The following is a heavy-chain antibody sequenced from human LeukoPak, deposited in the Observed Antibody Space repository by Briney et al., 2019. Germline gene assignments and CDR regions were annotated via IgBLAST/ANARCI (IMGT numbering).Heavy chain of an antibody. CDR3: ARHVAGQYRGYSYGMGV. D-gene: IGHD5-18*01. V-gene: IGHV5-51*01. CDR1: GYSFTSYW. CDR2: IYPGDSDT. J-gene: IGHJ6*02. Sequence: GESLKISCKGSGYSFTSYWIGWVRQMPGKGLEWMGIIYPGDSDTRYSPSFQGQVTISADKSISTVYLQWGSLKASDTAMYYCARHVAGQYRGYSYGMGVWGQGTTVTVSS.